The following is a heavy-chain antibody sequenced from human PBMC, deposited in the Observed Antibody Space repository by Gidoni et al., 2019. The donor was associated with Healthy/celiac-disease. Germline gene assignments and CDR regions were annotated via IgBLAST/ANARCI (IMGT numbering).Heavy chain of an antibody. CDR1: GYTFTSST. Sequence: QVQLVQSGAEVKKPGASVKVSCKASGYTFTSSTIHWVSQAPGQRLKWMGCINAGNGNTKYSQKFQGRVTITSDTSASIAYMDLSSLTSEDTAVYYCARGKTAFNIWGQGTMVTVSS. CDR3: ARGKTAFNI. J-gene: IGHJ3*02. V-gene: IGHV1-3*01. CDR2: INAGNGNT.